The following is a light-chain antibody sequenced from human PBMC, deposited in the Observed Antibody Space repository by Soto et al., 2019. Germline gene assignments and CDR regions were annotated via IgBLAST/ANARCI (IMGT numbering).Light chain of an antibody. Sequence: QSVLTQPASVSRSPGQSITMSCAGASSDVGSYNLVSWYQQYPGKAPKLIIYEGNKRPSGVSNRFSGSGSGNTASLTISGLQAEDAADYYCCSYTGSSTSFGGGTKVTVL. V-gene: IGLV2-23*01. J-gene: IGLJ3*02. CDR3: CSYTGSSTS. CDR2: EGN. CDR1: SSDVGSYNL.